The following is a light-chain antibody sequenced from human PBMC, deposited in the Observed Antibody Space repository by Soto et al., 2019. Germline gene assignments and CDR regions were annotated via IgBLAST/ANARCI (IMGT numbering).Light chain of an antibody. CDR2: TTS. Sequence: EIVLTQSPATLSLSPGERATLSCRASQSVSKSLAWYQQKPGQAPRLLIYTTSNRATGIPARFSGSGSGTDFTLTISSLEPEDFAVYYCQQRSSWPPVTFGQGTRLEIK. CDR1: QSVSKS. J-gene: IGKJ5*01. CDR3: QQRSSWPPVT. V-gene: IGKV3-11*01.